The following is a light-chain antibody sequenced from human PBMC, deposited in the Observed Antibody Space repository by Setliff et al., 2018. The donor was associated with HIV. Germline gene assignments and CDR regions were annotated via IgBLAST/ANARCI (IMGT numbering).Light chain of an antibody. CDR2: DVT. V-gene: IGLV2-23*02. J-gene: IGLJ1*01. CDR3: CSYAGSSTYV. Sequence: QSVLTQPASVSGSPGQSITMSCTGNSSNVGKYDLVSWYQQHPGKAPKLMIYDVTKRPSGVSNRFSGSRSGNTASLTISGLQAEDEADYYCCSYAGSSTYVFGTGTKVTVL. CDR1: SSNVGKYDL.